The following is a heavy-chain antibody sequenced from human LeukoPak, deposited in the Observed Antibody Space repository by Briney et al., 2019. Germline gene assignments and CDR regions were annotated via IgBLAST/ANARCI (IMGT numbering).Heavy chain of an antibody. CDR1: GGSISSSSYY. J-gene: IGHJ6*03. D-gene: IGHD2-2*01. Sequence: SETLSLTCTVSGGSISSSSYYWGWIRQPPGKGLEWIGSIYYSGSTNYNPSLKSRVTISVDTSKNQFSLKLSSVTAADTAVYYCARNNQLPTFYYYYYYYMDVWGKGTTVTVSS. CDR3: ARNNQLPTFYYYYYYYMDV. CDR2: IYYSGST. V-gene: IGHV4-39*07.